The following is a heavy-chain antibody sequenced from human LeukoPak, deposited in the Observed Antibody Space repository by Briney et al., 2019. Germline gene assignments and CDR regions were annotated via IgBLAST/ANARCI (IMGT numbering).Heavy chain of an antibody. Sequence: SETLSLTCAVYGGSFSGYYWSWIRQPPGKGLEWIGEINHSGSTNYNPSLKSRVTISVDTSKNQFSLKLSSVTAADTAVYYCANIAAAGSDYYYYYYMDVWGKGTTVTVSS. J-gene: IGHJ6*03. D-gene: IGHD6-13*01. V-gene: IGHV4-34*01. CDR3: ANIAAAGSDYYYYYYMDV. CDR2: INHSGST. CDR1: GGSFSGYY.